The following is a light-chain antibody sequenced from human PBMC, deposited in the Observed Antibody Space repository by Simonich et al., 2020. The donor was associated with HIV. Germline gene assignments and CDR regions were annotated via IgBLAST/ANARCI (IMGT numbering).Light chain of an antibody. CDR2: YAS. Sequence: EIVMTQSPATLSVSPGERATLSCRASQNIAGNLAWYQQKPGQAPRLLIYYASTRATGVPARFSGSGFGTDFTHTISSMQSEDFAVYYCQQYNNWPSPFTFGPGTKVDIK. CDR3: QQYNNWPSPFT. CDR1: QNIAGN. V-gene: IGKV3-15*01. J-gene: IGKJ3*01.